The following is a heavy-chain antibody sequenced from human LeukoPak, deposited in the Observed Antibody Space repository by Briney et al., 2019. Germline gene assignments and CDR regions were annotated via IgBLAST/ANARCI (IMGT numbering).Heavy chain of an antibody. J-gene: IGHJ4*02. D-gene: IGHD3-22*01. CDR1: GGSISSSSYY. Sequence: SETLSLTCTVSGGSISSSSYYWGWIRQPPGKGLEWIGSIYYSGSTYYNPSLKSRVTISVDTSKNQFSLKLSSVTAADTAMYFCARLLPAGGSGYRDYWGQGTLVTVSS. V-gene: IGHV4-39*01. CDR3: ARLLPAGGSGYRDY. CDR2: IYYSGST.